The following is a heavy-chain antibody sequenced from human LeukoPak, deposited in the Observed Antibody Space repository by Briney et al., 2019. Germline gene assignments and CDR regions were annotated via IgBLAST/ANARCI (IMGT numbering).Heavy chain of an antibody. V-gene: IGHV1-18*01. CDR2: ISAYNGNT. Sequence: ASVKVSCKASGYTFTSYGISWVRQAPGQGLEWMGWISAYNGNTNYAQKLQDRVTMTTDTSTSTAYMELRSLRSDDTAVYYCARNYDILTGYYNSEPFDIWGQGTMVTVSS. D-gene: IGHD3-9*01. CDR3: ARNYDILTGYYNSEPFDI. CDR1: GYTFTSYG. J-gene: IGHJ3*02.